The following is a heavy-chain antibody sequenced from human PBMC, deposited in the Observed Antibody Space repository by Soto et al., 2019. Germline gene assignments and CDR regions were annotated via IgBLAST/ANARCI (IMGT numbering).Heavy chain of an antibody. Sequence: GGSLRLSCAASGFTFSSYGMHWVRQAPGKGLEWVAVISYDGSNKYYADSVKGRFTISRDNSKNTLYLQMNSLRAEDTAVYYCAKAARGAGMDVWGQMTKVTVSS. CDR2: ISYDGSNK. CDR1: GFTFSSYG. V-gene: IGHV3-30*18. D-gene: IGHD3-10*01. CDR3: AKAARGAGMDV. J-gene: IGHJ6*02.